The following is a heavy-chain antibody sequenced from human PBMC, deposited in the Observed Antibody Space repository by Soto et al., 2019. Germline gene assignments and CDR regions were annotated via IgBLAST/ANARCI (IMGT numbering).Heavy chain of an antibody. CDR3: ARLGYSYGYYYYYGMDV. J-gene: IGHJ6*02. Sequence: GESLKLSCTGSGYSFTRYWIGWVRQMPGKGLEWMGIIYPGDSDTRYSPSFQGQVTISADKSISTAYLQWSSLKASDTAMYYCARLGYSYGYYYYYGMDVWGQGTTVTVSS. CDR2: IYPGDSDT. D-gene: IGHD5-18*01. V-gene: IGHV5-51*01. CDR1: GYSFTRYW.